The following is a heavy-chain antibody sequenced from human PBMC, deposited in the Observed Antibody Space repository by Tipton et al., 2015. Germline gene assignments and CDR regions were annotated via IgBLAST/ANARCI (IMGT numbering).Heavy chain of an antibody. CDR2: ISTTGYTM. CDR3: TSSGGRGQMWLPMYF. J-gene: IGHJ4*02. Sequence: GSLRLSCAASGFSFDIHDMNWVRQAPGKGLEWVSYISTTGYTMYYADSVKGRFTISRDNANNSLFLHMTSLRVEDSAVYYCTSSGGRGQMWLPMYFWGQGTLVTVSS. V-gene: IGHV3-48*03. D-gene: IGHD5-18*01. CDR1: GFSFDIHD.